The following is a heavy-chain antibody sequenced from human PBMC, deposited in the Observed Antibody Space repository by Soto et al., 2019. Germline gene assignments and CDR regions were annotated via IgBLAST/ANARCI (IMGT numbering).Heavy chain of an antibody. V-gene: IGHV3-30-3*01. CDR2: ISYDGSNK. CDR1: GFTFSSYA. CDR3: AREQVGALYYFDY. D-gene: IGHD1-26*01. Sequence: GGSLRLSCAASGFTFSSYAMHWVRQAPGKGLEWVAVISYDGSNKYYADSVKGRFTISRDNSKNTLYLQMNSLRAEDTAVYYCAREQVGALYYFDYWGQGTLVTVSS. J-gene: IGHJ4*02.